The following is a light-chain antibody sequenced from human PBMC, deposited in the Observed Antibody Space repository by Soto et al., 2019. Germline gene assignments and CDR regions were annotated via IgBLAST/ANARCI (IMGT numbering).Light chain of an antibody. CDR3: TSYTSDNRSYV. J-gene: IGLJ1*01. CDR2: EVS. V-gene: IGLV2-14*01. Sequence: QSVLTQPASVSGSPGQSITISCTGTSSDVGAYTSVSWYQQHPGKAPKLMIYEVSNRPSGVSNRFSGSKSAQTASLTISGLQAEDEAHYYCTSYTSDNRSYVFGTGTKVTVL. CDR1: SSDVGAYTS.